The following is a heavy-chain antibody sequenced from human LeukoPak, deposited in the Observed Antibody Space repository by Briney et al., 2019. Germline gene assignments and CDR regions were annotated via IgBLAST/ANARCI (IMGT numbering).Heavy chain of an antibody. J-gene: IGHJ6*03. CDR3: ARTDFWSRPGDYYMDV. V-gene: IGHV3-48*01. CDR2: ISRSSTI. D-gene: IGHD3-3*01. Sequence: PGGPLRLLCAAWGFTFCSYSMLWARQAPGKGLEGVSYISRSSTIYYAVSVKGRITISREHAKNSLYLQMNSLRAEDTAVYYCARTDFWSRPGDYYMDVWGKGTTGTASS. CDR1: GFTFCSYS.